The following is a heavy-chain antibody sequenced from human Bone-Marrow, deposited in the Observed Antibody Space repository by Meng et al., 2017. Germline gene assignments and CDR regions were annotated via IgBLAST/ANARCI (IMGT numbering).Heavy chain of an antibody. V-gene: IGHV3-21*01. CDR3: ARSGWYDGPGAGDY. CDR1: GFTFSSYS. D-gene: IGHD6-19*01. CDR2: ISSSSSYI. Sequence: GESLKISCAASGFTFSSYSMNWVRQAPGKGLEWVSSISSSSSYIYYADSVKGRFTISRDNAKNSLYLQMNSLRAEDTAVYYCARSGWYDGPGAGDYWGQGTLVTVSS. J-gene: IGHJ4*02.